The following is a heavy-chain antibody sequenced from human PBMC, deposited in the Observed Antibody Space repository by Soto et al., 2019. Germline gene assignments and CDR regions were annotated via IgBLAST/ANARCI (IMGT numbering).Heavy chain of an antibody. CDR2: IDWDDDK. D-gene: IGHD6-13*01. V-gene: IGHV2-5*02. J-gene: IGHJ4*02. CDR1: GFSLSTSGLG. Sequence: QITLKESGPTLVKPTQTLTLTCTFSGFSLSTSGLGVGWIRQPPGKALEWLAQIDWDDDKYYSPSLKSRLTITKDTSKNRVALTLTNMDPVDTATYFCARSVSTWPFDFWGQGTLVTVSS. CDR3: ARSVSTWPFDF.